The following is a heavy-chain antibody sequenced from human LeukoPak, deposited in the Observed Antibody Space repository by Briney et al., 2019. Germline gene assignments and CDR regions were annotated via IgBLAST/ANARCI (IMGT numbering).Heavy chain of an antibody. CDR3: AKDEKTMIVVVSPYFDY. CDR2: ISGSGGST. V-gene: IGHV3-23*01. J-gene: IGHJ4*02. Sequence: GGFLRLSCAASGFTFSSYAMSWVRQAPGKGLEWVSAISGSGGSTYYADSVKGRFTISRDNSKNTLYLQMNSLRAEDTAVYYCAKDEKTMIVVVSPYFDYWGQGTLVTVSS. D-gene: IGHD3-22*01. CDR1: GFTFSSYA.